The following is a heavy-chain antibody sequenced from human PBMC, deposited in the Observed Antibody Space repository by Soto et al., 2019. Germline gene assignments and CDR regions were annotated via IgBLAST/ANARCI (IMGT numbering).Heavy chain of an antibody. CDR2: ISGSGGST. V-gene: IGHV3-23*01. D-gene: IGHD2-15*01. J-gene: IGHJ4*02. Sequence: GGSLRLSCAASGFTFSSYAMSWVRQAPGKGLEWVSAISGSGGSTYYADSVRGRFTISRDNSKNTLYLQMNSLRAEDTAVYYCAKDHSYLEGGYWGQGTLVTVSS. CDR3: AKDHSYLEGGY. CDR1: GFTFSSYA.